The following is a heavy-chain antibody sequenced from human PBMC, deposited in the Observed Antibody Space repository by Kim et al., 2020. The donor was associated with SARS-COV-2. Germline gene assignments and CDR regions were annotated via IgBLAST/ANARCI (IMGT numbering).Heavy chain of an antibody. J-gene: IGHJ5*02. CDR3: ARQVKQWLVLRITNNWFDP. D-gene: IGHD6-19*01. Sequence: KSRVTISVDTSKNQFSLKLSSVTAADTAVYYCARQVKQWLVLRITNNWFDPWGQGTLVTVSS. V-gene: IGHV4-59*08.